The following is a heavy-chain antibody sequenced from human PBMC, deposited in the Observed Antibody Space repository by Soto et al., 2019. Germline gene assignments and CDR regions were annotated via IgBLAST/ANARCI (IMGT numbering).Heavy chain of an antibody. V-gene: IGHV1-3*01. CDR3: SRDEKVYYDFWSGYPYFDY. J-gene: IGHJ4*02. CDR1: GYTFTSYA. CDR2: INAGNSNK. Sequence: ASVKVSCKASGYTFTSYAMHWVRQAPGQRLERMGRINAGNSNKKYLQKFQGRVTITRDTSASTAYMELSSLRSEDTAVYYCSRDEKVYYDFWSGYPYFDYWGQGTLVTVSS. D-gene: IGHD3-3*01.